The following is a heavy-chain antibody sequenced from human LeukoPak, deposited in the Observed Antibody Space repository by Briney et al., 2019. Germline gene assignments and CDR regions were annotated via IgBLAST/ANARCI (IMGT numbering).Heavy chain of an antibody. V-gene: IGHV3-13*01. J-gene: IGHJ4*02. CDR2: IGPAGDT. CDR3: ARGRTYYEEFDY. D-gene: IGHD1-26*01. Sequence: GGSLGLSCAASGFTFSSYDLHWVRQPTGKGLEWVSGIGPAGDTYYPGSVKGRFTISRDNDKNSLYLQMNSLRAGDTAVYYCARGRTYYEEFDYWGQGALVTVSS. CDR1: GFTFSSYD.